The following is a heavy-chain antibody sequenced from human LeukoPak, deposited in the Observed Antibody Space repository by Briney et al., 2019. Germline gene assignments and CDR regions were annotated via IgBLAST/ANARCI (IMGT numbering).Heavy chain of an antibody. Sequence: PVKVSCKASGGTFSSYAISWVRQAPGQGLEWMGGIIPIFVTANYAQKFQGRVTITADESTSTAYMELSSLRSEDTAVYYCARDPLRIVGAKGWFDPWGQGTLVTVSS. V-gene: IGHV1-69*13. CDR3: ARDPLRIVGAKGWFDP. D-gene: IGHD1-26*01. J-gene: IGHJ5*02. CDR2: IIPIFVTA. CDR1: GGTFSSYA.